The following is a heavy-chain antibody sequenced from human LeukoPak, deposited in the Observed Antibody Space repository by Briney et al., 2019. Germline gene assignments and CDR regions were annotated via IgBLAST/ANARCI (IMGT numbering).Heavy chain of an antibody. CDR2: IYYSGST. V-gene: IGHV4-39*01. CDR1: GGSIIGGKDF. Sequence: SETLSLTCTVSGGSIIGGKDFWVWIRQPPGKGLEWIGSIYYSGSTYYNPSLKSRATISVDTSKSEFSLDLHSVTAADTAVYFCARRGITYSSSFFDSWGQGTLVTVSS. CDR3: ARRGITYSSSFFDS. D-gene: IGHD6-13*01. J-gene: IGHJ4*02.